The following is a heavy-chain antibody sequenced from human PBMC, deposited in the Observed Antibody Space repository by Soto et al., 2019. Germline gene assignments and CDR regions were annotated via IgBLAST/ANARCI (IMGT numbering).Heavy chain of an antibody. D-gene: IGHD3-10*01. Sequence: QVQLVESGGGVVQPGTSLRLSCAASGFTFSSYVMHWVRQAPGKGLEWLAVVSSDGNNKYYGDSVQGRFTISRENSKNTLNRQMNSLRAEDTAVYYCAKGGDGVRRNWFDPWGQGTLVTVSS. J-gene: IGHJ5*02. CDR1: GFTFSSYV. V-gene: IGHV3-30*18. CDR2: VSSDGNNK. CDR3: AKGGDGVRRNWFDP.